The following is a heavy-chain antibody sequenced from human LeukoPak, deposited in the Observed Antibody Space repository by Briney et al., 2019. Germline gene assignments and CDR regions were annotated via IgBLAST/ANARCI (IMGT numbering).Heavy chain of an antibody. D-gene: IGHD6-13*01. CDR1: GFTFDDCA. V-gene: IGHV3-9*01. Sequence: GGSLRLSCAASGFTFDDCAMHWVRQAPGKGLEWVSGISWNSGSIGYADSVKGRFTISRDNAKNSLYLRMNSLRAEDTALYYCAKGPFFSSSDTCGMDVWGQGTTVIVSS. J-gene: IGHJ6*02. CDR3: AKGPFFSSSDTCGMDV. CDR2: ISWNSGSI.